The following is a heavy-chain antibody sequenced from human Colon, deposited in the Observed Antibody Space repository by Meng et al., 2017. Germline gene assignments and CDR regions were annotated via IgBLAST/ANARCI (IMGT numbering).Heavy chain of an antibody. J-gene: IGHJ4*02. CDR3: ARDHGYSYGLPLDY. V-gene: IGHV6-1*01. Sequence: QVQLQHSSPGLVKPSQTLSLTFFISWDSVSSNTAAWNWIRQSPSRGLEWLGRTYYRSKWYNEYAVSVKSRMTFNADTSKNQVSLQVNSVTPEDTAVYYCARDHGYSYGLPLDYWGQGILVTVSS. D-gene: IGHD5-18*01. CDR2: TYYRSKWYN. CDR1: WDSVSSNTAA.